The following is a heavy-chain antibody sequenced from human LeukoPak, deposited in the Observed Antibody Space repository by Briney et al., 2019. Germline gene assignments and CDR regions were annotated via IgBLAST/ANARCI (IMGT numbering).Heavy chain of an antibody. V-gene: IGHV3-7*04. CDR1: GFSFSSYT. CDR2: IKGDGSQK. D-gene: IGHD3-10*01. Sequence: GGSLRLSCSASGFSFSSYTMHWVRQAPGKGLEWVANIKGDGSQKFYVDSVKGRFTISRDNARNSLYLQMSSLRAGDTAVYYCARGFGDCWGQGALVTVSS. J-gene: IGHJ4*02. CDR3: ARGFGDC.